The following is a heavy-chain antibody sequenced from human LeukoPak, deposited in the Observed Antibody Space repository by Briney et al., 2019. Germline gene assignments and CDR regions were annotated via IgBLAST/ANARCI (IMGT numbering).Heavy chain of an antibody. CDR3: TTEQFWSGYYRPFGFDY. CDR2: TKSKTDGGTT. V-gene: IGHV3-15*01. CDR1: GFTFSSDN. D-gene: IGHD3-3*02. J-gene: IGHJ4*02. Sequence: GGSLRLSCVASGFTFSSDNMNWVRQAPGKGLEWVGRTKSKTDGGTTDYAAPVKGRFTISRDDSKNTLYLQMNSLKTEDTAVYYCTTEQFWSGYYRPFGFDYWGQGTLVTVSS.